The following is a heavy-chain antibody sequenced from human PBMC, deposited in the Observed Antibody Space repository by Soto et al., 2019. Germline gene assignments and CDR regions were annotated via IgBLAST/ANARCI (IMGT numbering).Heavy chain of an antibody. CDR3: ARLKQDYAVA. CDR2: MNPNSGNT. J-gene: IGHJ5*02. D-gene: IGHD3-16*01. V-gene: IGHV1-8*01. CDR1: GYTFTSYD. Sequence: ASVKVSCKASGYTFTSYDINWVRLVTGQGLEWMGWMNPNSGNTAYAQKFQGRVTMTRNTSISTAYMELGSLRSEDTAVYYCARLKQDYAVAWGQGTLVTVS.